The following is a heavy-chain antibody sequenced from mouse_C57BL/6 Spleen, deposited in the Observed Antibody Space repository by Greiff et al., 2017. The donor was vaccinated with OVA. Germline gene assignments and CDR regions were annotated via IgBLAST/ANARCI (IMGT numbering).Heavy chain of an antibody. V-gene: IGHV1-80*01. CDR1: GYAFSSYW. J-gene: IGHJ2*01. CDR3: ARYYYGSSYDY. CDR2: IYPGDGDT. D-gene: IGHD1-1*01. Sequence: VQLQESGAELVKPGASVKISCKASGYAFSSYWMNWVKQRPGKGLEWIGQIYPGDGDTNYNGKFKGKATLTADKSSSTAYMQLSSLTSEDSAVYFCARYYYGSSYDYWGQGTTLTVSS.